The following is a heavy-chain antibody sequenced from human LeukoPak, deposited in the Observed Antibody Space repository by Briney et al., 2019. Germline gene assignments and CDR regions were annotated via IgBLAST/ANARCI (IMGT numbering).Heavy chain of an antibody. V-gene: IGHV4-61*02. CDR1: GGSISSGSYY. D-gene: IGHD5-12*01. CDR3: ARGTYSGYDNYFDY. J-gene: IGHJ4*02. CDR2: IYTSGST. Sequence: SQTLSLTCTASGGSISSGSYYWSWIRQPAGKGLEWIGRIYTSGSTNYNPSLKSRVTISVDTSNSQFSLKLSSVTAADTAVYYCARGTYSGYDNYFDYWGQGTLVTVSS.